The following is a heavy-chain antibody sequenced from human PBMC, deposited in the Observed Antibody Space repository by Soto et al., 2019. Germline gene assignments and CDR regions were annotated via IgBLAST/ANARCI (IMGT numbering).Heavy chain of an antibody. CDR2: IYYSGST. CDR1: GGSISSGGYC. V-gene: IGHV4-31*03. D-gene: IGHD5-12*01. J-gene: IGHJ5*02. CDR3: ARGATDNWFDP. Sequence: PSETLSLTCTVSGGSISSGGYCWSWIRQHPGKGLEWIGYIYYSGSTYYNPSLKSRVTISVDTSKNQFSLKLSSVAAADTAVYYCARGATDNWFDPWGQGTLVTVSS.